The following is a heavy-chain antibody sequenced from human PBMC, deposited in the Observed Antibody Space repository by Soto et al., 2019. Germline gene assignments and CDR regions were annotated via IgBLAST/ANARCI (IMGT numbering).Heavy chain of an antibody. CDR1: GGSISSGGYY. J-gene: IGHJ6*03. CDR2: IYYSGST. Sequence: PSETLSLTCTVSGGSISSGGYYWSWIRQHPGKGLEWIGYIYYSGSTYYNPSLKSRVTISVDTSKNQFSLKLSSVTAADTAVYYCARDFTPCRNQFHHYYMDVWGKGTTVTVSS. CDR3: ARDFTPCRNQFHHYYMDV. D-gene: IGHD2-15*01. V-gene: IGHV4-31*03.